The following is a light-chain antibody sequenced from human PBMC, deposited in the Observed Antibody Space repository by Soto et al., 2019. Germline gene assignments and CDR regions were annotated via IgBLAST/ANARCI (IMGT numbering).Light chain of an antibody. CDR1: SSDVGAYNH. CDR3: SSYTTSTTWV. J-gene: IGLJ3*02. V-gene: IGLV2-14*01. Sequence: QSALTQPASVSGSPGQSITISCTGTSSDVGAYNHVSWYQQYPGKAPKLMIYEVSNRPSGVSNRFSGSKSGNTASLPISGLQAEDEADYYCSSYTTSTTWVFGGGTKLTVL. CDR2: EVS.